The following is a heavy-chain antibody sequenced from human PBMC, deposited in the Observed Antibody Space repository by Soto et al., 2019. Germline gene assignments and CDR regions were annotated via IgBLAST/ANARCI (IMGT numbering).Heavy chain of an antibody. CDR2: ITPIFDTP. CDR3: AREVLDSIDS. D-gene: IGHD3-3*01. Sequence: VQLVQSGAEVKKPGSSVKVSCKVSGGTSANYAITWVRQARGRGFEWMGGITPIFDTPNYAQKFQDRVTITADESTSTAYMELTSLRSEDTAVYFCAREVLDSIDSWGQGTLVTVSS. CDR1: GGTSANYA. V-gene: IGHV1-69*01. J-gene: IGHJ5*01.